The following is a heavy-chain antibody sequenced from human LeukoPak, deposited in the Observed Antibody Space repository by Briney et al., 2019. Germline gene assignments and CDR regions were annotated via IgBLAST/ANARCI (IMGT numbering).Heavy chain of an antibody. J-gene: IGHJ4*02. CDR2: ITLDGIST. D-gene: IGHD6-19*01. Sequence: GGSLRLTCAASGFPFRSYAMHWVRQAPGKGLEYVSAITLDGISTYYANSVKGRFTISRDNSKNTLYLQMGSLRAEDMAVYYCARVAVPGTYDYWGQGTLVTVSS. CDR3: ARVAVPGTYDY. V-gene: IGHV3-64*01. CDR1: GFPFRSYA.